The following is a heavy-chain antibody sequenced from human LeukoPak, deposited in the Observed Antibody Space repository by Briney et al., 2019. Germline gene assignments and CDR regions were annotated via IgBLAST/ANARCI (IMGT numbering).Heavy chain of an antibody. CDR2: INHSGST. CDR1: GGSFSGYN. Sequence: SETLSLTCAVYGGSFSGYNWSWIRQPPGKGLEWIGEINHSGSTNYNPSLKSRVTISVDTSKNQFSLKLSSVTAADTAVYYCARGYVLDYWGQGTLVTVSS. V-gene: IGHV4-34*01. J-gene: IGHJ4*02. CDR3: ARGYVLDY. D-gene: IGHD3-16*01.